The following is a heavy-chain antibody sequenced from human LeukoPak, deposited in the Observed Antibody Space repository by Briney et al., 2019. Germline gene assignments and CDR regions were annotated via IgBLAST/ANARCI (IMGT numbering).Heavy chain of an antibody. CDR2: ISSSGSTI. CDR3: ARDQPLTVSTWGYFYYYMDV. D-gene: IGHD4-17*01. Sequence: KPGGSLRLSCAASGFTFSDYYMSWIRQAPGKGLEWVSYISSSGSTIYYADSVKGRFTISRDNAKNSLYLQMNSLRAEDTAVYFCARDQPLTVSTWGYFYYYMDVWGRGTTVTVSS. V-gene: IGHV3-11*04. J-gene: IGHJ6*03. CDR1: GFTFSDYY.